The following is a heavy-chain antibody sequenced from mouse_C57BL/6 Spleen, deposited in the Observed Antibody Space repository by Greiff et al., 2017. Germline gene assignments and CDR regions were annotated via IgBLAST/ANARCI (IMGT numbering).Heavy chain of an antibody. CDR2: INPSTGGT. CDR3: ARRVYDYDGFAY. J-gene: IGHJ3*01. Sequence: VQLKESGPELVKPGASVKISCKASGYSFTGYYMNWVKQSPEKSLEWIGEINPSTGGTTYNQKFKAKATLTVDKSSSTAYMQLKSLTSEDSAVYYCARRVYDYDGFAYWGQGTLVTVSA. D-gene: IGHD2-4*01. CDR1: GYSFTGYY. V-gene: IGHV1-42*01.